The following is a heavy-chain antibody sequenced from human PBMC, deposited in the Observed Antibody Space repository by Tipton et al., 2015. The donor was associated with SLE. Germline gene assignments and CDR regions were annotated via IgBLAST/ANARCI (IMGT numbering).Heavy chain of an antibody. CDR1: GFTFSSYD. V-gene: IGHV3-30*04. Sequence: RSLRLSCAASGFTFSSYDMHWVRQAPGKGLEWVAVISYDGSNKYYADSVKGRFTISRDNSKNTLYLQMNSLRAEDTAVYYCARDGDSGGTYYYYYHMDVWGKGTTVTVSS. CDR3: ARDGDSGGTYYYYYHMDV. D-gene: IGHD6-19*01. J-gene: IGHJ6*03. CDR2: ISYDGSNK.